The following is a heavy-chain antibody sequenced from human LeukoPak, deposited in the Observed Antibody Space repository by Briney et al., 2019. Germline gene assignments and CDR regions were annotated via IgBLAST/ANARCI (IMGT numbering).Heavy chain of an antibody. CDR2: ISSSSSTI. CDR1: GFTFSSYS. J-gene: IGHJ6*02. CDR3: ARVAKGRGYYGMDV. V-gene: IGHV3-48*02. D-gene: IGHD5-12*01. Sequence: PGGSLRLSCAASGFTFSSYSMNWVRQAPGKGLEWVSYISSSSSTIYYADSVKGRFTISRDNAKNSLYLQMNSLRDEDTAVYYCARVAKGRGYYGMDVWGQGTTVTVSS.